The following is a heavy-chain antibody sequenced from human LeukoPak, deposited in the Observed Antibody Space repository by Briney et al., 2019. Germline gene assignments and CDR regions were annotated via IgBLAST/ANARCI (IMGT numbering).Heavy chain of an antibody. V-gene: IGHV1-18*01. Sequence: VASVKVSCKTSGYTFTTYGLSWVRQAPGQGPEWMGWISTNNGDTNYAQKFQGRVTLTADTSTSTTYMELRSLRSDDTAVYYCALIPYCTTATCYYFDYWGQGTLVTVSS. CDR3: ALIPYCTTATCYYFDY. D-gene: IGHD2-2*01. CDR1: GYTFTTYG. J-gene: IGHJ4*02. CDR2: ISTNNGDT.